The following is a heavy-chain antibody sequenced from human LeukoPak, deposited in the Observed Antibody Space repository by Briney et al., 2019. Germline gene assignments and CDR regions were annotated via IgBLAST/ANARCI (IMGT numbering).Heavy chain of an antibody. CDR3: ARKYYDFWSGYRDYYYYMDV. D-gene: IGHD3-3*01. V-gene: IGHV3-30*01. J-gene: IGHJ6*03. CDR2: ISYVGSNK. CDR1: GFTFSSYA. Sequence: GRSLRVSCAASGFTFSSYAMHWVRQAPGKGLEWVAVISYVGSNKYYADSVKGRFTISRDNSKNTLYLQMNSLRAEDTAVYYCARKYYDFWSGYRDYYYYMDVWGKGTTVTVSS.